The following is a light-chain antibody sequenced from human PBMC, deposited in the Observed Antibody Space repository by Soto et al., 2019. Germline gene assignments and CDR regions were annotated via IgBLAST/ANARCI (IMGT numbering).Light chain of an antibody. Sequence: DIQMTQSPYSLSASVGDRVTITCRASQSIANYLNWYQQKPGKAPKLLIYAASTLQSGVPSKFSGSGFGTDFTLTISSLQTEDFATYYCQQNYSPPPITFGQGTRLEIK. CDR1: QSIANY. CDR3: QQNYSPPPIT. CDR2: AAS. V-gene: IGKV1-39*01. J-gene: IGKJ5*01.